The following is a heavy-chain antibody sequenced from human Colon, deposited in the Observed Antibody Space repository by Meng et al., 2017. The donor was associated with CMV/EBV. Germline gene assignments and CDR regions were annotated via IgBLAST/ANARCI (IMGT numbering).Heavy chain of an antibody. CDR3: AREDFVIVSAAFNCFDP. Sequence: IDSSNDKWGCLRQPREEVQGLIGKIYDRGNTYYTPSVKSRFTISIDTSKNQLYLELKCVTASDTAVYYCAREDFVIVSAAFNCFDPWGQGTLVTVSS. CDR2: IYDRGNT. CDR1: IDSSNDK. V-gene: IGHV4-39*02. J-gene: IGHJ5*02. D-gene: IGHD2/OR15-2a*01.